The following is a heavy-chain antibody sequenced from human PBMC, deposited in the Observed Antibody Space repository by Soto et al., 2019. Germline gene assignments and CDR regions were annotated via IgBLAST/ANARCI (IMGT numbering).Heavy chain of an antibody. D-gene: IGHD5-18*01. CDR2: ISYDGSNK. V-gene: IGHV3-30*19. CDR1: GFTFSSYG. CDR3: SRDPLWGTAMVLWYFDL. Sequence: GGSLRLSCAASGFTFSSYGMHWVRQAPGKGLEWVAVISYDGSNKYYADSVKGRFTISRDNSKNTLYLQMNSLRAEDTAVYYCSRDPLWGTAMVLWYFDLWGRGTLVTVSS. J-gene: IGHJ2*01.